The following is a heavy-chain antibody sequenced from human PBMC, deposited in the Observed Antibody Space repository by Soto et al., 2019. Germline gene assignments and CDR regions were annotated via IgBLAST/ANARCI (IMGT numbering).Heavy chain of an antibody. D-gene: IGHD3-10*01. Sequence: GGSLRLSCAASGFTFSSYAMSWVRQAPGKGLEWVSAISGSGGSTYYADSVKGRFTISRDNSKNTLYLQMNSLRAEDTAVYYCAKHYYGSGSYSDDLFDYWGQGTLVTVSS. CDR1: GFTFSSYA. V-gene: IGHV3-23*01. J-gene: IGHJ4*02. CDR3: AKHYYGSGSYSDDLFDY. CDR2: ISGSGGST.